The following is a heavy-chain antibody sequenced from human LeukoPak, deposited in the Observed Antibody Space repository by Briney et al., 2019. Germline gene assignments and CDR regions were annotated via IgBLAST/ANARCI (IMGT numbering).Heavy chain of an antibody. CDR2: ISSSSSYI. J-gene: IGHJ4*02. CDR3: ARSYCSGGSCDFDY. CDR1: GFTFSSYS. D-gene: IGHD2-15*01. Sequence: PGGSLRLSCAASGFTFSSYSMNWVRQAPGKGLEWVSSISSSSSYIYYADSVKGRFTISRDNAKNSLYLQMNSLRAEDTAVYYCARSYCSGGSCDFDYWGQGTLVTVSS. V-gene: IGHV3-21*01.